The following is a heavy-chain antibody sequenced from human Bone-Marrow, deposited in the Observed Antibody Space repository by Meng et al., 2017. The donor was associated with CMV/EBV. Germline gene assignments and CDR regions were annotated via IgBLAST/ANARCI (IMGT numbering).Heavy chain of an antibody. CDR3: AKDPGRLTTVVTPSYFDY. Sequence: ASVKVSCKASGYTFTSYYMHWVRQAPGQGLEWMGIINPSGGSTSYAQKFQGRVTMTRDTSTSTVYMELSSLRSEDTAVYYCAKDPGRLTTVVTPSYFDYWGQGTLVTVSS. CDR1: GYTFTSYY. V-gene: IGHV1-46*01. CDR2: INPSGGST. J-gene: IGHJ4*02. D-gene: IGHD4-23*01.